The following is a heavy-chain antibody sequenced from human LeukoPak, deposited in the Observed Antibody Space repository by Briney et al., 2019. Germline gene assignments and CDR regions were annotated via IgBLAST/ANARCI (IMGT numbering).Heavy chain of an antibody. V-gene: IGHV3-30*04. D-gene: IGHD2-2*02. CDR3: ARGYCTSSSCYNDY. CDR2: MSFDVNNK. CDR1: GFTFSSYA. J-gene: IGHJ4*02. Sequence: GGSLRLSCAASGFTFSSYAMHWVRQAPGKGLEWVATMSFDVNNKYYADSVRGRFTISRDNSKNTLYLQMNSLGAEDTAVYSCARGYCTSSSCYNDYWGQGTLVTVSS.